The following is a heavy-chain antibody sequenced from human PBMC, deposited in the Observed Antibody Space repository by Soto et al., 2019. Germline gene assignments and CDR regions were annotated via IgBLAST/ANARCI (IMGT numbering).Heavy chain of an antibody. CDR2: IYYSGST. CDR3: ASAASITMIVVEETPHAFDI. D-gene: IGHD3-22*01. J-gene: IGHJ3*02. CDR1: GGSISSSSYY. Sequence: QLQLQESGPGLVKPSETLSLTCTVSGGSISSSSYYWGWIRQPPGKGLEWIGSIYYSGSTYYNPSLKSRVTISVDTSKNQFSLKLSSVTAADTAVYYCASAASITMIVVEETPHAFDIWGQGTMVTVSS. V-gene: IGHV4-39*01.